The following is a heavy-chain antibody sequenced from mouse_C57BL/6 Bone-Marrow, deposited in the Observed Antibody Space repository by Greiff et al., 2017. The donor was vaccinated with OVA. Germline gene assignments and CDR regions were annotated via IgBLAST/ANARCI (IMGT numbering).Heavy chain of an antibody. J-gene: IGHJ2*01. V-gene: IGHV5-4*01. CDR2: ISDGGSYT. CDR3: ARDWVYYPLDY. CDR1: GFTFSSYS. D-gene: IGHD1-1*01. Sequence: EVQGVESGGGLVKPGGSLKLSCAASGFTFSSYSMSWVRQTPEKRLEWVATISDGGSYTYYPDNVKGRFTITRDNAKNNLYLQMSHLKSEDTAMYYCARDWVYYPLDYWGQGTTLTVSS.